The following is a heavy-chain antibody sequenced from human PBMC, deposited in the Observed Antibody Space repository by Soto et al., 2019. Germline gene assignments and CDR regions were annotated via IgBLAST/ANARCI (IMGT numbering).Heavy chain of an antibody. J-gene: IGHJ4*02. CDR2: ISYDGSNK. CDR3: AKVRCSSTSCLKDY. V-gene: IGHV3-30*18. D-gene: IGHD2-2*01. Sequence: GGSLRLSCAASGFTFSSYGMHWVRQAPGKGLEWVAVISYDGSNKYYADSVKGRFTISRDNSKNTLYLQMNSLRAEDTAVYYCAKVRCSSTSCLKDYWGQGTLVTVSS. CDR1: GFTFSSYG.